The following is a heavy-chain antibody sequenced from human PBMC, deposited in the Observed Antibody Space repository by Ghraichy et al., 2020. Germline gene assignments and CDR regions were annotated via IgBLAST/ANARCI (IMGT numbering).Heavy chain of an antibody. CDR3: ARERPLLWFRDGGDAFDI. CDR2: INSDGSST. D-gene: IGHD3-10*01. Sequence: GGSLRLSCAASGFTFSSYWMHWVRQAPGKGLVWVSRINSDGSSTSYADSVKGRFTISRDNAKNTLYLQMNSLRAEDTAVYYCARERPLLWFRDGGDAFDIWGQGTMVTVSS. CDR1: GFTFSSYW. V-gene: IGHV3-74*01. J-gene: IGHJ3*02.